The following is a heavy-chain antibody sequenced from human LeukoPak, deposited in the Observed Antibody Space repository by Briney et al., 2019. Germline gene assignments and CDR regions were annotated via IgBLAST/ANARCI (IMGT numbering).Heavy chain of an antibody. CDR1: GGSISSYY. CDR3: ARTSGLFDAFDI. Sequence: SETLSLTCTVSGGSISSYYWSWIRQPAGKGLEWIGRIYTSGSTNYNPSLKSRVTISVETSKNQFSLKLSSVTAADTAVYYCARTSGLFDAFDIWGQGTMVTVSS. CDR2: IYTSGST. V-gene: IGHV4-4*07. J-gene: IGHJ3*02. D-gene: IGHD3-10*01.